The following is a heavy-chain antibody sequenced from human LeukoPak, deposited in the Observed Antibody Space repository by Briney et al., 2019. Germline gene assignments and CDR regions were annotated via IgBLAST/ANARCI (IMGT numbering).Heavy chain of an antibody. CDR2: IIPIFGTA. CDR3: ATGAAIRSYYYGMDV. D-gene: IGHD2-21*01. J-gene: IGHJ6*02. Sequence: SVKVSCKASGGTFSSYAISWVRQAPGQGLEWMGGIIPIFGTANYAQKFQGRVAITADESTSTAYMELSSLRSEDTAVYYCATGAAIRSYYYGMDVWGQGTTVTVSS. CDR1: GGTFSSYA. V-gene: IGHV1-69*13.